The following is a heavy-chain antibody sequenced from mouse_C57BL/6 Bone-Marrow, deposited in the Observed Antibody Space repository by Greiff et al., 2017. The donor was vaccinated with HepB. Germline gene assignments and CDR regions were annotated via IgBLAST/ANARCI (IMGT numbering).Heavy chain of an antibody. J-gene: IGHJ2*01. CDR3: TRGYEYFDY. CDR2: IDPETGGT. D-gene: IGHD2-3*01. V-gene: IGHV1-15*01. CDR1: GYTFTDYE. Sequence: QVQLKESGAELVRPGASVTLSCKASGYTFTDYEMHWVKQTPVHGLEWIGAIDPETGGTAYNQKFKGKAILTADKSSSTAYMELRSLTSEDSAVYYCTRGYEYFDYWGQGTTLTVSS.